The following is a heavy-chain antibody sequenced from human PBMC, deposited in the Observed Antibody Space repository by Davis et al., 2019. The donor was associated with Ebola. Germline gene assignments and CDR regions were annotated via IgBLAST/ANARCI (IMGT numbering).Heavy chain of an antibody. V-gene: IGHV5-51*01. CDR2: IYTGDSDT. D-gene: IGHD1-14*01. CDR3: ARGNPAPYFFGLDV. J-gene: IGHJ6*04. Sequence: GESLKISCQGSGYNFIAYWIGWVRQMPGKGLEWMGLIYTGDSDTRYSPSFRGQVTISADKSIRTAYLQWSSLKASDTAMYYCARGNPAPYFFGLDVWGEGTSVTVSS. CDR1: GYNFIAYW.